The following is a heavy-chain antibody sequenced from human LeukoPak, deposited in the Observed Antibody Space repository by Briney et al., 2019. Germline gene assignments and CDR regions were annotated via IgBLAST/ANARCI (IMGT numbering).Heavy chain of an antibody. CDR1: GFTFNNYW. CDR3: AKGIYSSGWSYFDC. V-gene: IGHV3-23*01. J-gene: IGHJ4*01. D-gene: IGHD6-19*01. CDR2: LSGSGITT. Sequence: GGSLRLSCAASGFTFNNYWMAWVRQAPGKGLEWVSTLSGSGITTYYADSVKGRFTISRDNSKNTLYLQMNSLRAEDTAVYYCAKGIYSSGWSYFDCWGHGTLVTVSS.